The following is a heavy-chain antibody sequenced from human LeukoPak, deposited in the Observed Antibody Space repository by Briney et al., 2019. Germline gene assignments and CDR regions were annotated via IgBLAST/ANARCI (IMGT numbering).Heavy chain of an antibody. CDR2: ISPYNGNT. J-gene: IGHJ4*02. CDR3: ARAGEYCSGGSCYSGVYFDY. D-gene: IGHD2-15*01. V-gene: IGHV1-18*01. CDR1: GYTFTKYG. Sequence: ASVKVSCKASGYTFTKYGINWVRQAPGQGLEWMGWISPYNGNTKYAQNLQGRVTMTTDTSTSTAYMELRSLRSDDTAVYYCARAGEYCSGGSCYSGVYFDYWGQGTLVTVSS.